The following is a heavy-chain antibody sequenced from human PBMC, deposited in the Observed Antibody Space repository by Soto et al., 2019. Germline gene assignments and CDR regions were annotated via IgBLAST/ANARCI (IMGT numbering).Heavy chain of an antibody. Sequence: QVQLVQSGAEVKKPGASVKVSCKASGYTFTGYYMHWVRQAPGQGLEWMGWINPNSGGTNYAQKFQGWVTMTRDTSISTAYMELSRLRSDDTAAYYCARGGDLYCSGGSCYSWFDPWGQGTLVTVSS. D-gene: IGHD2-15*01. CDR1: GYTFTGYY. CDR3: ARGGDLYCSGGSCYSWFDP. V-gene: IGHV1-2*04. CDR2: INPNSGGT. J-gene: IGHJ5*02.